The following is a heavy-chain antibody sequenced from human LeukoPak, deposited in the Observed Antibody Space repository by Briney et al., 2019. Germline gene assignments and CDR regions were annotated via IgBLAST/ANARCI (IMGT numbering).Heavy chain of an antibody. D-gene: IGHD5-24*01. CDR1: GGSISSSSYY. CDR2: IYYSGST. CDR3: ARDSRDGYNPYYFDY. J-gene: IGHJ4*02. V-gene: IGHV4-39*07. Sequence: SETLSLTCTVSGGSISSSSYYWGWIRQPPGKGLEWIGSIYYSGSTYYNPSLKSRVTIPVDTSKNQFSLKLSSVTAADTAVYYCARDSRDGYNPYYFDYWGQGTLVTVSS.